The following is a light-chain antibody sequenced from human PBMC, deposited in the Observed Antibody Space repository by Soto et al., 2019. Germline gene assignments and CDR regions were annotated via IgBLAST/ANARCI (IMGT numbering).Light chain of an antibody. CDR2: DAS. CDR3: QQRSNWPLT. V-gene: IGKV3-11*01. J-gene: IGKJ4*01. Sequence: DIVLTQSPATLSLSPGERATLSCRASQSVSSSLAWYQQKPGQTPRLLIYDASNRATGIQARFNGSGSGTDFTLTVSSLEPEDFAVYYCQQRSNWPLTFGGGTKVEIK. CDR1: QSVSSS.